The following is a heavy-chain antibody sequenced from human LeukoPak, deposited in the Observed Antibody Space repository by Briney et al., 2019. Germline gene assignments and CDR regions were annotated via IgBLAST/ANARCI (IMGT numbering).Heavy chain of an antibody. CDR1: GFTFSSYS. CDR2: ISNSSSTV. V-gene: IGHV3-48*01. J-gene: IGHJ3*02. D-gene: IGHD2-2*01. Sequence: GGSLRLSCAASGFTFSSYSMNWVRQAPGKGLEWVSYISNSSSTVYYADSVNGLFTISRDKAKNSLYLQVNSLRADDTAVYYCARGGYCSSTTCYLSDAFDIRGQGTMVTVSS. CDR3: ARGGYCSSTTCYLSDAFDI.